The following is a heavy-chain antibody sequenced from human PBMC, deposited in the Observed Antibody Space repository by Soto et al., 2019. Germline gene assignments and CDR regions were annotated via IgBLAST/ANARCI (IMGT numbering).Heavy chain of an antibody. CDR2: IYYSGST. J-gene: IGHJ4*02. Sequence: SETLSLTCTVSGGSVSSGGYYWSWIRQHPGKGLEWIGYIYYSGSTYYNPSLKSRVTISVDTSKNRFSLKLSSVTAADTAVYYCARVLPFYCDYWGQGTLVTVSS. CDR3: ARVLPFYCDY. CDR1: GGSVSSGGYY. V-gene: IGHV4-31*03. D-gene: IGHD2-15*01.